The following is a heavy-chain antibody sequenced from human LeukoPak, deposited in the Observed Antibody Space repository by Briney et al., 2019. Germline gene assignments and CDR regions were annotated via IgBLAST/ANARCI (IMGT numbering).Heavy chain of an antibody. CDR1: EFTFSAYA. Sequence: GGSLRLSCAASEFTFSAYAMSWVRQAPGKGLEWVSSIGSTGKTHYSASLKSRVAISRDTSKNMLFLQLNGLRAEDTALYYCARDLHYYVAMTVWGRGTTVTVSS. J-gene: IGHJ6*02. V-gene: IGHV3-23*01. CDR2: IGSTGKT. CDR3: ARDLHYYVAMTV. D-gene: IGHD3-10*02.